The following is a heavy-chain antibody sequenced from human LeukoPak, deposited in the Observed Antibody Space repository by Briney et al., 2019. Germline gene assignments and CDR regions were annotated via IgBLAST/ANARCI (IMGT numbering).Heavy chain of an antibody. Sequence: GASVTVSCKTSGYTFTSHGINWVRQAPGQGLEWMGWISTYNGDTNSAQKFQGRVTLTTDTSTSTAYMELRSLRYDDTAVYYCTRRGPPATNWFDPWGQGTLVTVSS. V-gene: IGHV1-18*01. CDR3: TRRGPPATNWFDP. CDR1: GYTFTSHG. J-gene: IGHJ5*02. D-gene: IGHD3-10*01. CDR2: ISTYNGDT.